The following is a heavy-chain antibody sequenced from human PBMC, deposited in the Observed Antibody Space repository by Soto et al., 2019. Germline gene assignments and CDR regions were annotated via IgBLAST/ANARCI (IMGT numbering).Heavy chain of an antibody. CDR1: GFTFSGYN. V-gene: IGHV3-48*01. Sequence: PGGALRLSCAASGFTFSGYNMNWVLQAPGKRLEWVSYISSSSCTIYLADSVKGRFTISRDNPKNSLYLQMNSLRAEHTAGYYYARPRGYYDSSGDPTPDYWGQGTLVTVSS. D-gene: IGHD3-22*01. CDR2: ISSSSCTI. J-gene: IGHJ4*02. CDR3: ARPRGYYDSSGDPTPDY.